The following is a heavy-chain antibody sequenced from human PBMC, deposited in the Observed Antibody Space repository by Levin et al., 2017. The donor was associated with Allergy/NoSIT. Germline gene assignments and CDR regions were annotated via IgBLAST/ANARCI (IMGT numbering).Heavy chain of an antibody. CDR1: GFTFSSYS. D-gene: IGHD6-19*01. CDR3: ARDPVSQWLVRWRPGVQYYFDS. Sequence: GGSLRLSCAASGFTFSSYSMHWVRQAPGKGLEWVAFISYDGTTKYYADSVKGRFTISRDNSKNTLSLQMNSLRPDDTAVFYCARDPVSQWLVRWRPGVQYYFDSWGQGTLVTVSS. J-gene: IGHJ4*02. CDR2: ISYDGTTK. V-gene: IGHV3-30-3*01.